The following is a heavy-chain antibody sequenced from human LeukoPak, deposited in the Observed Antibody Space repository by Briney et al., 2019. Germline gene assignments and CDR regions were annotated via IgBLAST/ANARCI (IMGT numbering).Heavy chain of an antibody. CDR1: TYTFTGYY. CDR3: ARRHIDCATTTCYVDY. J-gene: IGHJ4*02. V-gene: IGHV1-2*02. Sequence: ASMRVSCKASTYTFTGYYIHWVRQAPGQGLEWMGWINPNSGVTSFAQKFQGRVTMTRDTSISTAYMELSRLRSDDPAVYYCARRHIDCATTTCYVDYWGQGTLVTVSS. CDR2: INPNSGVT. D-gene: IGHD1-26*01.